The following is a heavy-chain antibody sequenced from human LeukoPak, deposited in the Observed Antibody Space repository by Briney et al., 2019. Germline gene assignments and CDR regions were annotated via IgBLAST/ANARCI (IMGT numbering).Heavy chain of an antibody. Sequence: SSETLSLTCTVSGGSISSSSYYWGWIRQPPGKGLEWIGSIYYSGSTYYHPSLKSRVTISVDTSKNQFSLKLSSVTAADTAVYYCAVQLWPRYYYDSSGYYRKSQSGDYWGQGTLVTVSS. J-gene: IGHJ4*02. CDR1: GGSISSSSYY. CDR3: AVQLWPRYYYDSSGYYRKSQSGDY. V-gene: IGHV4-39*07. D-gene: IGHD3-22*01. CDR2: IYYSGST.